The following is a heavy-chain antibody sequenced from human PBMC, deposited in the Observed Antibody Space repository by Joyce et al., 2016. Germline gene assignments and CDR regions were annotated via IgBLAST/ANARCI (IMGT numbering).Heavy chain of an antibody. V-gene: IGHV4-31*03. J-gene: IGHJ4*02. D-gene: IGHD3-16*02. CDR2: IYYSGNT. Sequence: QVQLQESGPGLVKPSQTLSLSCTVSGGSFSRGDSYWSWIRQRPGEGLEWIGYIYYSGNTYHNPSLQSRVTLSGDTSKNQFSLRLSNVTAADTAVYYCARALTGGAFVASIFDSWGQGTLVTVSS. CDR1: GGSFSRGDSY. CDR3: ARALTGGAFVASIFDS.